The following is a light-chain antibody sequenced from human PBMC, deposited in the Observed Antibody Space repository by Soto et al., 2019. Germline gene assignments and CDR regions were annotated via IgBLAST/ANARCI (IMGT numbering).Light chain of an antibody. J-gene: IGLJ2*01. CDR1: SSDVGGYNY. Sequence: HSALTQPRSVSGSPGQSVTISCTGTSSDVGGYNYVSWYQQHPGKAPKLMIYDVSKRPSGVPDRFSGSKSGNTASLTISGLQAEDEADYYCCSYAGSYTWVFGGGTKLT. CDR2: DVS. V-gene: IGLV2-11*01. CDR3: CSYAGSYTWV.